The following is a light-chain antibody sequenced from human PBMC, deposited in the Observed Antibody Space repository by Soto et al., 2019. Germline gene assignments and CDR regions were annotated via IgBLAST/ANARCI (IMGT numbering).Light chain of an antibody. Sequence: EIVLTQSPGTLSLSPGERATLSCRASQSVSSSYLAWYQQKPGQAPRLLIYGASSRATGIPDRFSGSGSGTDFTLTISRLEPEVFAVYYCQQYRSSPPYTFGQGTKVDIK. CDR1: QSVSSSY. CDR2: GAS. J-gene: IGKJ2*01. CDR3: QQYRSSPPYT. V-gene: IGKV3-20*01.